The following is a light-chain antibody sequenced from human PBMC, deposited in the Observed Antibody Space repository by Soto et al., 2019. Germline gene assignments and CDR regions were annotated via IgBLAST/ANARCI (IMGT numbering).Light chain of an antibody. Sequence: QSALTQPRSVSGSPAQSVTISCTGTSSDVGGYDYVSWYQQHPGKVPKLMIYDVNKWPSGVPDRFSGSKSGNTASLTISGLQAEDEADYYCCSFAGTYSFVFGSGTKLTVL. CDR3: CSFAGTYSFV. J-gene: IGLJ1*01. CDR1: SSDVGGYDY. CDR2: DVN. V-gene: IGLV2-11*01.